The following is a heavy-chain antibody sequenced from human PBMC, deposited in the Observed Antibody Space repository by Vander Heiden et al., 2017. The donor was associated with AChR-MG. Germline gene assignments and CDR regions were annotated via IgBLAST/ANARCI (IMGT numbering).Heavy chain of an antibody. J-gene: IGHJ3*02. V-gene: IGHV4-31*03. CDR1: GGSISSGGYS. CDR2: IYYSGST. Sequence: QVQLQESGPGLVKPSQTLSLTCTVSGGSISSGGYSWSRIRQHPGKGLEWIGYIYYSGSTYYNPSLKSRVTISVDTSKNQFSLKLSSVTAADTAVYYCARVPRVVVINPPTRPQTPHTAFDIWGQGTMVTVSS. D-gene: IGHD3-22*01. CDR3: ARVPRVVVINPPTRPQTPHTAFDI.